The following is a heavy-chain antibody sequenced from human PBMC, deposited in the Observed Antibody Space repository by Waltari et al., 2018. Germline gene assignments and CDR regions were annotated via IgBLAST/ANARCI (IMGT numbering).Heavy chain of an antibody. CDR3: ATARPYYDILTGYPVYFDY. CDR2: FDPEDGEA. D-gene: IGHD3-9*01. V-gene: IGHV1-24*01. CDR1: GYTLTELS. J-gene: IGHJ4*02. Sequence: QVQLVQSGAEVKKPGASVKVSCKVSGYTLTELSMHWVRQSPGKGLEWMGGFDPEDGEAIYAQKFQGRVTMTEDTSTDTAYMELSSLRSEDTAVYYCATARPYYDILTGYPVYFDYWGQGTLVTVSS.